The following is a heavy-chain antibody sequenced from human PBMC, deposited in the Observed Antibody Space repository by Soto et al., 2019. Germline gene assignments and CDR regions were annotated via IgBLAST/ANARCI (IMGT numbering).Heavy chain of an antibody. Sequence: DVQLVESGGGLIQPGESLRLSCAAFGLTISGKKYVAWVRQAPGKGLEWVSALYGVDGSFYADSVTGRFTTSSDSSKTTVYLLMIDLTPDDTAVYYCATWHEREHAFDVWGQGTTVTISS. V-gene: IGHV3-53*01. D-gene: IGHD1-1*01. J-gene: IGHJ3*01. CDR3: ATWHEREHAFDV. CDR2: LYGVDGS. CDR1: GLTISGKKY.